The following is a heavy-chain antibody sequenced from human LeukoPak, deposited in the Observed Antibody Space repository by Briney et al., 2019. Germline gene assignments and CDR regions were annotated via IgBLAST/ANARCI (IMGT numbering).Heavy chain of an antibody. CDR2: IYYTGNT. CDR1: GVSISSSYSY. J-gene: IGHJ4*02. D-gene: IGHD3/OR15-3a*01. V-gene: IGHV4-39*01. CDR3: ARQTGSGLFILP. Sequence: ETLSLTCTVSGVSISSSYSYWGWIRQPPGMGLEWIGSIYYTGNTYYNASLKSQVSISIDTSKNQFSLKLTSVTAADTAVYYCARQTGSGLFILPGGQGTLVTVSS.